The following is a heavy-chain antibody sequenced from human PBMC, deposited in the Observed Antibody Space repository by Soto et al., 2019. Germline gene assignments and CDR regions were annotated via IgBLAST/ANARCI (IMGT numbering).Heavy chain of an antibody. CDR3: AVRYCSSTSCSLGGAYNWFDP. J-gene: IGHJ5*02. CDR2: IIPIFGTA. Sequence: SVKVSCKASGGTFSSYAISWVRQAPGQGLEWMGGIIPIFGTANYAQKFQGRVTITADESTSTAYMELSSLRSEDTAVYYCAVRYCSSTSCSLGGAYNWFDPWGQGTLVTVSS. V-gene: IGHV1-69*13. D-gene: IGHD2-2*01. CDR1: GGTFSSYA.